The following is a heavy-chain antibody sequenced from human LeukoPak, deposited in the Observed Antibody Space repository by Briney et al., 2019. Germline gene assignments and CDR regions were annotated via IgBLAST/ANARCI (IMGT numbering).Heavy chain of an antibody. D-gene: IGHD2-15*01. J-gene: IGHJ4*02. V-gene: IGHV3-23*01. Sequence: LGGSLRLSCAASGFTFSSYAMSWVRQAPGKGLEWVSAISGSGGSTYYADSVKGRFTISRDNSKNTLYLQMNSLRAEDTAVYYCASDCSGGSCYQNFDYWGQGTLVTVSS. CDR2: ISGSGGST. CDR3: ASDCSGGSCYQNFDY. CDR1: GFTFSSYA.